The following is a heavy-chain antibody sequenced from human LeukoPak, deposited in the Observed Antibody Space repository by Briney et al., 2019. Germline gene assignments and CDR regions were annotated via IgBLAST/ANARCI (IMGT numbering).Heavy chain of an antibody. J-gene: IGHJ3*02. CDR1: GYSFTSYW. D-gene: IGHD3-22*01. Sequence: GESLKISCKGSGYSFTSYWIGWVRQMPGKGLEWMGIIYPGDSDNRYSPSFQGQVTISADKSITTAYLQWSSLKASDSAMYYCARVGDYYDSSGYSRYDAFDIWGQGTMVTVSS. CDR3: ARVGDYYDSSGYSRYDAFDI. CDR2: IYPGDSDN. V-gene: IGHV5-51*01.